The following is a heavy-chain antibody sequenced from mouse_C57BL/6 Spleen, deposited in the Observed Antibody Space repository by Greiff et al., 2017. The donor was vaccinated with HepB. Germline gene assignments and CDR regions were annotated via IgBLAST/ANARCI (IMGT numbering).Heavy chain of an antibody. CDR1: GYTFTSYT. CDR2: INPSSGYT. CDR3: AREGGSSPWYFDV. J-gene: IGHJ1*03. V-gene: IGHV1-4*01. Sequence: VQLQQSGAELARPGASVKMSCKASGYTFTSYTMHWVKQRPGQGLEWIGYINPSSGYTKYNQKFKDKATLTADKSSSTAYMQLSSLTSEDSAVYYCAREGGSSPWYFDVWGTGTTVTVSS. D-gene: IGHD1-1*01.